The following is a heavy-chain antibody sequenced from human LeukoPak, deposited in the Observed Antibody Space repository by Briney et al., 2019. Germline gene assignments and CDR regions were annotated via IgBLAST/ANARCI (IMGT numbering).Heavy chain of an antibody. CDR2: ISGSGGST. V-gene: IGHV3-23*01. J-gene: IGHJ5*02. D-gene: IGHD3-22*01. CDR1: GFTFSSYA. Sequence: PGGSLRLSCAASGFTFSSYAMSWVRQAPGKGLEWVSAISGSGGSTYYADSVKGRFTISRDNSKNTLYLQMNSLRAEDTAVYYCAKGSQWGGSYDSTDWFDPWGQGTLVTVSS. CDR3: AKGSQWGGSYDSTDWFDP.